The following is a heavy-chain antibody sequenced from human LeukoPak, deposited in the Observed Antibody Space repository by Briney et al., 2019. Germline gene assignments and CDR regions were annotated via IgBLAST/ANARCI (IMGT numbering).Heavy chain of an antibody. V-gene: IGHV1-18*01. CDR2: ISAYNGNT. J-gene: IGHJ4*02. Sequence: ASVKVSCKASGYTFTTYGISWVRQAPGQGLEWMGWISAYNGNTNYAQKLQGRVTMTTDTSTGTAYMELRSLRSDDTAVYYCARDLYGPYYFDYWGQGTLVTVSS. CDR1: GYTFTTYG. CDR3: ARDLYGPYYFDY. D-gene: IGHD2-2*02.